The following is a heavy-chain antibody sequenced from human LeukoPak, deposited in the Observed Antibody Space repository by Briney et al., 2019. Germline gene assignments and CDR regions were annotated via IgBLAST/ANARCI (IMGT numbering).Heavy chain of an antibody. CDR1: GGSISPYY. CDR3: AREGLELLSFDY. CDR2: IYTSGST. V-gene: IGHV4-4*07. D-gene: IGHD1-7*01. Sequence: SETLSLTCAVSGGSISPYYWSWIRQPARKGLEWIGRIYTSGSTNYNPSLKSRVTMSVDTSKNQFSLKLSSVTAADTAVYYCAREGLELLSFDYWGQGTLVTVSS. J-gene: IGHJ4*02.